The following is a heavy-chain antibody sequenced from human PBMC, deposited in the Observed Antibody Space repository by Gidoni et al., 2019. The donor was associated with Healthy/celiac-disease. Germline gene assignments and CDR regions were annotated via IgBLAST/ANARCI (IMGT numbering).Heavy chain of an antibody. CDR2: ISSSSSYI. V-gene: IGHV3-21*01. CDR3: ASATLAVAGPNWFDP. Sequence: EVQLVESGGGLVKPGGSLRLSCAASGFTFSSYSMNWVRQAPGKGLEWVSSISSSSSYIYYADSVKGRFTIARDNAKNSLYLQMNSLRAEDTAVYYCASATLAVAGPNWFDPWGQGTLVTVSS. D-gene: IGHD6-19*01. CDR1: GFTFSSYS. J-gene: IGHJ5*02.